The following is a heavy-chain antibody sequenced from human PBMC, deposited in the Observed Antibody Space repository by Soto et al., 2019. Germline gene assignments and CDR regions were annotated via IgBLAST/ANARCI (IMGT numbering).Heavy chain of an antibody. CDR1: GGSIYRSGYY. D-gene: IGHD2-15*01. J-gene: IGHJ4*02. V-gene: IGHV4-39*01. CDR2: IDYNGVT. Sequence: SETLSLNCTVSGGSIYRSGYYWGWIRQPPGRGLEWIGNIDYNGVTYSNPSLKSRVTISRDTSKNQFSLKLTSVTAADTALYYCGKVLVGATGHTDSDSWGPGTLVTVSS. CDR3: GKVLVGATGHTDSDS.